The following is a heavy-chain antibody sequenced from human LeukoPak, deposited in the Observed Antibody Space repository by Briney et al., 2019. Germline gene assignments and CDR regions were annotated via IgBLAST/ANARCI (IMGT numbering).Heavy chain of an antibody. CDR2: ISGSGGST. Sequence: PGGSLRLSCAASGFTFSSYAMSWVRQAPGKGLEWVSAISGSGGSTYYADSVKGRFTISRDNSKNTLYLQMNSLRAEDTAVYYCAKDRYYYDSSGYLRYWGQGTLVTVSS. CDR3: AKDRYYYDSSGYLRY. V-gene: IGHV3-23*01. D-gene: IGHD3-22*01. CDR1: GFTFSSYA. J-gene: IGHJ4*02.